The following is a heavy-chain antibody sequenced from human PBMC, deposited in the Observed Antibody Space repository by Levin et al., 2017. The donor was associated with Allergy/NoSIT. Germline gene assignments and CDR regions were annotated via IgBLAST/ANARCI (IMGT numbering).Heavy chain of an antibody. D-gene: IGHD2-15*01. CDR3: ARGVFRGLGSVESDF. J-gene: IGHJ4*02. CDR2: INPNTGST. Sequence: TTGGSLRLSCKASGYTFTRNYIQWLRQAPGQGLEWMGWINPNTGSTHFAQKFQGRVTMTSDTSISTAYMELTRLISDDTAIYYCARGVFRGLGSVESDFWGQGTLVTVSS. CDR1: GYTFTRNY. V-gene: IGHV1-2*02.